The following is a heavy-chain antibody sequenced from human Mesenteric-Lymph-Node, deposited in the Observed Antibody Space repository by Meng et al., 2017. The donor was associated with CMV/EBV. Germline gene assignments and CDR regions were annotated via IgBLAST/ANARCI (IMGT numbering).Heavy chain of an antibody. CDR1: GFTFSSYA. J-gene: IGHJ4*02. CDR2: ISNTGDRT. V-gene: IGHV3-23*01. D-gene: IGHD4-23*01. Sequence: GESLKISCVVSGFTFSSYAMSWVRQAPGKGLEWVSIISNTGDRTYYADSVKGRFTISRDNSKNTLYLQTNSLRAEDTAVYYCAKDWASVVTPSAHLTYWGQGTLVTVSS. CDR3: AKDWASVVTPSAHLTY.